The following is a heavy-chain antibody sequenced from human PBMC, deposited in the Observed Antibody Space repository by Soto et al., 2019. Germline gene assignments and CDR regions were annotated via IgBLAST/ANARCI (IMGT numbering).Heavy chain of an antibody. CDR3: ARVFEKGYCTNGVCYPSLDY. J-gene: IGHJ4*02. CDR1: GGSFSGYY. CDR2: INHSGST. V-gene: IGHV4-34*01. Sequence: SETLSLTCAVYGGSFSGYYWSWIRQPPGKGLEWIGEINHSGSTNYNPSLKSRVAISVDTSKNQFSLKLSSVTAADTAVYYCARVFEKGYCTNGVCYPSLDYWGQGTLVTVSS. D-gene: IGHD2-8*01.